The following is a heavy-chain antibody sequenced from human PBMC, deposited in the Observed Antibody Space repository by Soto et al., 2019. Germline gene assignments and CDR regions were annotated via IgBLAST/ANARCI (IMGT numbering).Heavy chain of an antibody. CDR3: ARILSGSITIFRGDYYYGMDV. CDR2: IWYDGSNK. V-gene: IGHV3-33*01. CDR1: GFTFSSYG. J-gene: IGHJ6*02. Sequence: PGGSLRLSCSASGFTFSSYGMHWVRQAPGKGLEWVAVIWYDGSNKYYADSVKGRFTISRDNSKNTLYLQMNSLRAEDTAVYYCARILSGSITIFRGDYYYGMDVWGQGTTVTVSS. D-gene: IGHD3-3*01.